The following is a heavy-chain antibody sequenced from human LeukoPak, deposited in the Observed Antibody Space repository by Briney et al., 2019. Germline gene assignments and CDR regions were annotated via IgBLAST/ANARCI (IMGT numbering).Heavy chain of an antibody. CDR2: INPNSGGT. Sequence: ASVKVSCKASGYTFTGYYMHWVRQAPGQGLEWMGWINPNSGGTNYAQKFQGRVTMTRDTSISTAYMELSSLRSEDTAVYYCARRSVTRHYYYYMDVWGKGTTVTISS. CDR3: ARRSVTRHYYYYMDV. CDR1: GYTFTGYY. D-gene: IGHD5-18*01. J-gene: IGHJ6*03. V-gene: IGHV1-2*02.